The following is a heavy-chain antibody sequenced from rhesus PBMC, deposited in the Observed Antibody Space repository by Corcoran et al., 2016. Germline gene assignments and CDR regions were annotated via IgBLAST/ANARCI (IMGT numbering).Heavy chain of an antibody. CDR3: ARLGYCSGGICYSFDY. CDR1: GGSFSSYW. J-gene: IGHJ4*01. V-gene: IGHV4-80*01. CDR2: IKGNRRST. Sequence: QVQLQESGPGLVKPSETLSLTCAVSGGSFSSYWWSWIRQPPGKGLEWIGEIKGNRRSTNYNATLKSLVTISEDAPKDQFSLKLSAVTAGDTAVYYCARLGYCSGGICYSFDYWGPGVLVTVSS. D-gene: IGHD2-8*01.